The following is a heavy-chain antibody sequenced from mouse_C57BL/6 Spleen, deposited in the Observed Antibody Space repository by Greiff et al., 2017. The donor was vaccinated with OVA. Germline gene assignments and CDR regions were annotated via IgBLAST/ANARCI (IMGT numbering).Heavy chain of an antibody. Sequence: QVQLQQPGAELVMPGASVKLSCKASGYTFTSYWMHWVKQRPGQGLEWIGEIDPSDSYTNYNQKFKGKSTLTVDKSSSTAYMQLSSLTSEDSAVYYCARGGNYLFGYWGQGTTLTVSS. CDR1: GYTFTSYW. D-gene: IGHD2-1*01. CDR2: IDPSDSYT. V-gene: IGHV1-69*01. CDR3: ARGGNYLFGY. J-gene: IGHJ2*01.